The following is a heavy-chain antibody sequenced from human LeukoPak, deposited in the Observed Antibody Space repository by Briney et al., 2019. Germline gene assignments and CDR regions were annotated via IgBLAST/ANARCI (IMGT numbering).Heavy chain of an antibody. CDR3: ARNRPYYYFDY. J-gene: IGHJ4*02. Sequence: PSETLSLTCTVSGGSISSSSYYWGWIRQPPGKGLEWIGSIYYSGSTYYNPSLKSRVTISVDTSKNQFSLKLSSVTAADTAVYYCARNRPYYYFDYWGQGTLVTVSS. V-gene: IGHV4-39*01. D-gene: IGHD3-10*01. CDR2: IYYSGST. CDR1: GGSISSSSYY.